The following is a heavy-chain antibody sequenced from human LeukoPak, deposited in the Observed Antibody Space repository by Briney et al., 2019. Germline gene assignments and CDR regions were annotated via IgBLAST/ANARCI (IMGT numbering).Heavy chain of an antibody. J-gene: IGHJ4*02. CDR2: MNSEGDT. CDR3: VRWAREADI. V-gene: IGHV3-53*01. D-gene: IGHD2-2*01. CDR1: GSTVSANV. Sequence: PGGSLRLSCAISGSTVSANVMNWVRQAPGKGLEWLSAMNSEGDTFYADSVRGRFTISRDDSQDTLNLQMNSLRVEDTAVYYCVRWAREADIWGQGIQVIVSS.